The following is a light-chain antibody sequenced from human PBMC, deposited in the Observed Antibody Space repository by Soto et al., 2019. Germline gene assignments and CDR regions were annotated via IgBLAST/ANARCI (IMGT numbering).Light chain of an antibody. Sequence: QSALTQPASVSGPPGQSITISCTGTSSDVGGYNYVSWYQQHPGKAPKLMIYDVSNRPSGVSNRFSGSKSGNTASLTISGLQAEDEADYYCNSYTRSSSYVLGTGTKLTVL. V-gene: IGLV2-14*01. CDR1: SSDVGGYNY. CDR3: NSYTRSSSYV. J-gene: IGLJ1*01. CDR2: DVS.